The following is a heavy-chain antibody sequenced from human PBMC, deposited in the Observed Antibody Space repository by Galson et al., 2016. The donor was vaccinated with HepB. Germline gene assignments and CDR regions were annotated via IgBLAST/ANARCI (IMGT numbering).Heavy chain of an antibody. CDR1: GFTFSRSN. V-gene: IGHV3-21*01. Sequence: SLRLSCAVSGFTFSRSNMHWVRQAPGKGLEWVSSISSSGRYIHYANSVKGRFNISRDNAKNSLFLQMNSLRAEDTAVYYCATPRFDYWGQGTLVTVSS. CDR3: ATPRFDY. J-gene: IGHJ4*02. CDR2: ISSSGRYI.